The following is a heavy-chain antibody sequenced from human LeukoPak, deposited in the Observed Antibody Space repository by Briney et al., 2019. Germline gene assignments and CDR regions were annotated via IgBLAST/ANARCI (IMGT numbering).Heavy chain of an antibody. CDR3: ARARGVGGSYSKRVGAFDI. J-gene: IGHJ3*02. Sequence: PGGSLRLSCAASGFTFSSYGMHWVRQAPGKGLEWVAFIRYDGSNKYYADSVKGRFTISRDNSKNTLYLQMNSLRAEDTAVYYCARARGVGGSYSKRVGAFDIWGQGTMVTVSS. V-gene: IGHV3-30*02. CDR2: IRYDGSNK. CDR1: GFTFSSYG. D-gene: IGHD1-26*01.